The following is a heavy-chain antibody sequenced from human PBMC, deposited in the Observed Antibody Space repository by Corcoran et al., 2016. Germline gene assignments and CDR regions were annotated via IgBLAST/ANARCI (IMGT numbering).Heavy chain of an antibody. Sequence: QQQESGPGLVKPSETLSLTCTVSGGSISSYYWSWIRQPPGKGLEWIGYIYYSGSTNYNPSLKSRVTISVDTSKNQFSLKLSSVTAADTAVYYCARALYYYGMDVWGQGTTVTVSS. CDR3: ARALYYYGMDV. CDR2: IYYSGST. V-gene: IGHV4-59*01. CDR1: GGSISSYY. J-gene: IGHJ6*02.